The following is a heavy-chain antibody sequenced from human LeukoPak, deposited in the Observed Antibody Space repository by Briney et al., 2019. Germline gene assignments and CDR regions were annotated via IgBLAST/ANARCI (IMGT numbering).Heavy chain of an antibody. CDR3: ARDVPYSSGWSYYYYYGMDV. CDR2: INPSGGST. V-gene: IGHV1-46*01. CDR1: GYTFTSYY. D-gene: IGHD6-19*01. Sequence: PKASVKVSCKASGYTFTSYYMHWVRQAPGQGLEWMGIINPSGGSTSHAQKFQGRVTMTRDTSTSTVYMELSSLRSEDTAVYYCARDVPYSSGWSYYYYYGMDVWGQGTTVTVSS. J-gene: IGHJ6*02.